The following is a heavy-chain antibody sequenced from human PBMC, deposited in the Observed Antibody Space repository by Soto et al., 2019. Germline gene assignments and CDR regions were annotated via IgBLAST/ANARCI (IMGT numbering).Heavy chain of an antibody. D-gene: IGHD1-26*01. CDR3: AKGSSFEYSGSYLLI. CDR2: ISGSGVNT. CDR1: GFTFSSDA. J-gene: IGHJ3*02. V-gene: IGHV3-23*01. Sequence: GALRLSCAASGFTFSSDAMTWVRQAPGKGLECASGISGSGVNTYYADSVKGRFTVSRDNSKNTLYLQMNSLRAADTAVYYCAKGSSFEYSGSYLLIWGQGTMVTVSS.